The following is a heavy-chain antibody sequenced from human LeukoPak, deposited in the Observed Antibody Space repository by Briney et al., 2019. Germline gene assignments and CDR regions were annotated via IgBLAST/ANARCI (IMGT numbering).Heavy chain of an antibody. D-gene: IGHD5-24*01. CDR3: ARENGYNYSFDY. Sequence: SETLSLTCTVSGYSISSGYYWGWIRQPPGKGLEWIGSIYHSGSTYYNPSLKSRVTISVDTSKNQFSLKLSSVTAADTAVYYCARENGYNYSFDYWGQGTLVTVSS. V-gene: IGHV4-38-2*02. CDR2: IYHSGST. CDR1: GYSISSGYY. J-gene: IGHJ4*02.